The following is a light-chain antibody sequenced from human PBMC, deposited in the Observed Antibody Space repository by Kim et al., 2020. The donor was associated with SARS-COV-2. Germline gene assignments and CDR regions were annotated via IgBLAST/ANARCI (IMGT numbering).Light chain of an antibody. J-gene: IGKJ1*01. CDR1: QSVSSRY. Sequence: STGERAKLTSRARQSVSSRYLAWYQQKPGQAPRLLNYGASSRATGIPDRFSGSGSGTDFTLTISRLEPEDLAVYYCNQYGSSPRTFGKGTKVDIK. CDR3: NQYGSSPRT. CDR2: GAS. V-gene: IGKV3-20*01.